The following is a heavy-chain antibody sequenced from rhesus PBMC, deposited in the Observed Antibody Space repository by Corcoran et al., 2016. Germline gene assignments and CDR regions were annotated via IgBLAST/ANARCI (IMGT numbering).Heavy chain of an antibody. Sequence: EVQLVESGGGLVQPGGSLRLSCAASGFTFSCYGMHWVRQAPGKGLGWLAVISYDGSKKYYEDSVKDRFTISRDNSKNMLYLQMNNLKLEDTAVYYCVRDPGYSGYRSFDYWGQGVLVTVSS. CDR1: GFTFSCYG. V-gene: IGHV3-54*02. CDR2: ISYDGSKK. CDR3: VRDPGYSGYRSFDY. J-gene: IGHJ4*01. D-gene: IGHD5-42*01.